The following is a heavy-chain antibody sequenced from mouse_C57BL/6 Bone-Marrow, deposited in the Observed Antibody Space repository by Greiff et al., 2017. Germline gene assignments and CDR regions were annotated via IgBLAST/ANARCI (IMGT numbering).Heavy chain of an antibody. D-gene: IGHD1-1*01. CDR3: ARGGVYYGSRHWYFGV. V-gene: IGHV1-80*01. CDR2: IYPGVGDN. CDR1: GYAFSSYW. J-gene: IGHJ1*03. Sequence: QVQLQQSGAELVKPGASVKISCKASGYAFSSYWMNWVKQRPGKGLEWIGQIYPGVGDNNYNGKFKGKATLTADKSSSSAYMQLLSLTSEDSAVYFFARGGVYYGSRHWYFGVWGTGTTVTVSS.